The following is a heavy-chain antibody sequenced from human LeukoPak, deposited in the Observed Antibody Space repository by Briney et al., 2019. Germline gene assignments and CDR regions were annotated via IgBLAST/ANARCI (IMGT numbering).Heavy chain of an antibody. CDR2: ISTYNGNT. J-gene: IGHJ5*02. D-gene: IGHD3-9*01. CDR1: GYTFISYG. V-gene: IGHV1-18*01. CDR3: ARDQFASIRYFYWLLYRCVEDPNTNWFYP. Sequence: ASVQVSCKASGYTFISYGISWVRQAPGQGLEWMGRISTYNGNTNYAQKLQGRVTMTTDTSTSTAYMELRSLRSDDTAVYYCARDQFASIRYFYWLLYRCVEDPNTNWFYPWGQGTLVTVSS.